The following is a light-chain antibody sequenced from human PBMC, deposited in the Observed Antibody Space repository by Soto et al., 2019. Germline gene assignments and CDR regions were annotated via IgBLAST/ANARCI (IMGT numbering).Light chain of an antibody. J-gene: IGLJ3*02. CDR1: STNIGAGYD. CDR3: QSYDSSLSEGV. Sequence: QSVLTQAPSVSGAPGQRVTISCTGSSTNIGAGYDVHWYAQLPGTAPKLLIYGNSNRPSGVPDRFSGSKSGTSASLAITGLQAEDEADYYCQSYDSSLSEGVFGGGTKLTVL. CDR2: GNS. V-gene: IGLV1-40*01.